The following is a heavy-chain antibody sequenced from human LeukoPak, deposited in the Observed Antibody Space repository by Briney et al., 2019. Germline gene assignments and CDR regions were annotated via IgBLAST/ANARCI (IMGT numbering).Heavy chain of an antibody. CDR1: GFTFSGNY. Sequence: GGSLRLSCAASGFTFSGNYMTWVGQAPGKGLGWVSVIYSGGSTYYADSVKGRFTISRDNSKNTLYLQMNSLRAEDTAVYYCARDYYYDSSGPTWGQGTLVTVSS. CDR2: IYSGGST. CDR3: ARDYYYDSSGPT. V-gene: IGHV3-53*01. D-gene: IGHD3-22*01. J-gene: IGHJ5*02.